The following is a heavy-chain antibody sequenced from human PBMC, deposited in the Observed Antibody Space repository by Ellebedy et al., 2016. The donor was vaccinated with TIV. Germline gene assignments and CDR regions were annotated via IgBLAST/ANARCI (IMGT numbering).Heavy chain of an antibody. CDR2: ISYDGSNQ. CDR1: GFAFSSCA. J-gene: IGHJ6*02. Sequence: GESLKISCAASGFAFSSCAMHWVRQAPGKGLEWVAVISYDGSNQYYADSVRGRFTISRDNSKNTLYLEMNGLRGEDTAIYYCAKDEASYGDYSYYYYGVDVWGQGTPVTVSS. D-gene: IGHD2-21*02. CDR3: AKDEASYGDYSYYYYGVDV. V-gene: IGHV3-30*04.